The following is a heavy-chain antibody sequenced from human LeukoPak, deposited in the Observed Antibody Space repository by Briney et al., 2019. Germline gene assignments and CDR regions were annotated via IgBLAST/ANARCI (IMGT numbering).Heavy chain of an antibody. CDR2: ISSNGRRT. J-gene: IGHJ4*02. Sequence: SGGSLRPSCAASGFTFSSYSMHWVRQAPGKGLEFVSAISSNGRRTYYANSVKGRFTISRDISKNTLYLQMGSLRAEDMAVYYCARVDYGSGCDSWGQGTLVTVSS. V-gene: IGHV3-64*01. CDR3: ARVDYGSGCDS. CDR1: GFTFSSYS. D-gene: IGHD6-19*01.